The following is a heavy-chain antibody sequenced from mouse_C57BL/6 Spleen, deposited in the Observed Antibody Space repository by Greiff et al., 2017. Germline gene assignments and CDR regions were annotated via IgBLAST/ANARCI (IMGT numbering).Heavy chain of an antibody. CDR2: IYPRSGNT. CDR3: ARDITTVVASPLDV. Sequence: VQLQQSGAELARPGASVKLSCKASGYTFTSYGISWVQQRTGKGLEWIGEIYPRSGNTYYNEKFKGKGTLNADKSSSTAYMELRSLTSEDSAFYFCARDITTVVASPLDVWGTGTTVTVSS. V-gene: IGHV1-81*01. D-gene: IGHD1-1*01. CDR1: GYTFTSYG. J-gene: IGHJ1*03.